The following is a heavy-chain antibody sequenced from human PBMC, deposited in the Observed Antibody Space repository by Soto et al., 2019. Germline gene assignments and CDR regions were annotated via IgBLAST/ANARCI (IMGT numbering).Heavy chain of an antibody. CDR1: GFIFSMYW. Sequence: EVKLVESGGGLFQPGGSLRLSCETSGFIFSMYWMHWVRQVPGKGPQWVARITDDGSTTYYAASVEGRFTITRDNAKNSLYLQMSSTRADDTAVYYCTRGPRPTSIGTGAFWGQGTLVTVSS. V-gene: IGHV3-74*01. CDR3: TRGPRPTSIGTGAF. D-gene: IGHD3-10*01. CDR2: ITDDGSTT. J-gene: IGHJ4*02.